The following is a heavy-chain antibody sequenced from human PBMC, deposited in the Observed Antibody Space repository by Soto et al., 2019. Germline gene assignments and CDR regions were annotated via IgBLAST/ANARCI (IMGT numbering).Heavy chain of an antibody. Sequence: QVQLQESGPGLVKPSETLSLTCTVSGGSISSYYWSWIRQPPVKGLEWIGYIYYSGSTNYNPSLKSRVTISVDTSKNQFSLKLSSVTAADTAVYYCARLVYYYDSSGTDAFDIWGQGTMVTVSS. V-gene: IGHV4-59*01. J-gene: IGHJ3*02. D-gene: IGHD3-22*01. CDR1: GGSISSYY. CDR3: ARLVYYYDSSGTDAFDI. CDR2: IYYSGST.